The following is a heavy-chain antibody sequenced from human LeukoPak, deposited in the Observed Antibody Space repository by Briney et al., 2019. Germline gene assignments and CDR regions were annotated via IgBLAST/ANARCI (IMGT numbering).Heavy chain of an antibody. J-gene: IGHJ4*02. CDR2: ISGSGDST. CDR3: AKVRAPSGWFNSDY. D-gene: IGHD6-19*01. V-gene: IGHV3-23*01. Sequence: GGPLRLSCAASGFTFSNYVMSWVRQAPGKGLEWVSGISGSGDSTYYADSVKGRFTISRDNSKNTLYLQMNSLRVEDTAAYYCAKVRAPSGWFNSDYWGQGTLVTVCS. CDR1: GFTFSNYV.